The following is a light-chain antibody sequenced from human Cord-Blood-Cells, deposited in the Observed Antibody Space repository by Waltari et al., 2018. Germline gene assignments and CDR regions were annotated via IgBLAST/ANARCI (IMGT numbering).Light chain of an antibody. V-gene: IGKV1-9*01. J-gene: IGKJ4*01. CDR3: QQLNSYPLT. CDR2: AAS. CDR1: QGISMY. Sequence: DIQLTQSPSFLSASVGARVTITCRASQGISMYLACYQQKTGKAPNLLVYAASTLQSGVPSRFSGSGSGTEFTLTISSLQPEDFATYYCQQLNSYPLTFGGGTKVEIK.